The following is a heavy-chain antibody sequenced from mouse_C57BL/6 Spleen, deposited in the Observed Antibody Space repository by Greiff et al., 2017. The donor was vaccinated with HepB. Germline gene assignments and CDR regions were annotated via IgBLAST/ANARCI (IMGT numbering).Heavy chain of an antibody. Sequence: EVKLVESGGGLVKPGGSLKLPCAASGFTFSSYAMSWVRQTPEKRLEWVATISDGGSYTYYPDNVKGRFTISRDNAKNNLYLQMSHRKSEDTAMYYCARGRALGYVYVWGTVNTVNVSP. CDR1: GFTFSSYA. V-gene: IGHV5-4*03. J-gene: IGHJ1*03. CDR2: ISDGGSYT. CDR3: ARGRALGYVYV. D-gene: IGHD3-1*01.